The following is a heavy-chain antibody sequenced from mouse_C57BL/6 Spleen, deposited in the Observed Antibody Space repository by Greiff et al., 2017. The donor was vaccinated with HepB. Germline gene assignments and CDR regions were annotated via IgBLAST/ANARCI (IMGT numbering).Heavy chain of an antibody. CDR1: GYTFTSYW. CDR2: IYPGSGST. V-gene: IGHV1-55*01. Sequence: VKLQQPGAELVKPGASVKMSCKASGYTFTSYWITWVKQRPGQGLEWIGDIYPGSGSTNYNEKFKSKATLTVDTSSSTAYMQLSSLTSEDSAVYYCARGNYGNYLAWFAYWGQGTLVTVSA. D-gene: IGHD2-1*01. CDR3: ARGNYGNYLAWFAY. J-gene: IGHJ3*01.